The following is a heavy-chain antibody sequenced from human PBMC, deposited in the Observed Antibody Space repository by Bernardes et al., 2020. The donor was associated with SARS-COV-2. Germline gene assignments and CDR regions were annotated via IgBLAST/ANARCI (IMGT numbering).Heavy chain of an antibody. CDR2: IYYSGNT. CDR1: GGSISSCGYY. V-gene: IGHV4-31*03. J-gene: IGHJ6*02. CDR3: ARDGLTARHNYYYGMDV. Sequence: SETLSLTCTVSGGSISSCGYYWIWIRQHPGKGLEWIGYIYYSGNTYYNPSLKGRVTISLDTSKNQLSLKLSSVTAADTAVYYCARDGLTARHNYYYGMDVWGQGTTFTVSS. D-gene: IGHD6-6*01.